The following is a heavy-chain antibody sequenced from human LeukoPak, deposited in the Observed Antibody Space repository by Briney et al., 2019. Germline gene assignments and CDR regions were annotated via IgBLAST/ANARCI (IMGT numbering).Heavy chain of an antibody. Sequence: GGSLRLSCAASGFTFSKYCMLWVRQAPGKGLESVSRINTDGTVTTYADSVKGRFTVSRDDADNTMFLQMNSVRDEDTAVYCCATKLRLAPRPDSWGQGTPVTVSS. CDR1: GFTFSKYC. CDR3: ATKLRLAPRPDS. CDR2: INTDGTVT. V-gene: IGHV3-74*01. D-gene: IGHD6-19*01. J-gene: IGHJ4*02.